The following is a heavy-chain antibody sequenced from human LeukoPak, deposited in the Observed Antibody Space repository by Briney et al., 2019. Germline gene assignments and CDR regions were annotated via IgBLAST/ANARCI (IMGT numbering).Heavy chain of an antibody. CDR3: ARARYREINYAYAGGYYYMDV. D-gene: IGHD1-26*01. CDR1: GGSISSYY. CDR2: IYTSGST. V-gene: IGHV4-4*07. J-gene: IGHJ6*03. Sequence: SETLSLTCTVSGGSISSYYWSWIRQPAGKGLEWIGRIYTSGSTNYNPSLKSRVTMSVDTSKNQFYLELSSVTAADTAVYYCARARYREINYAYAGGYYYMDVWGKGTTVTVSS.